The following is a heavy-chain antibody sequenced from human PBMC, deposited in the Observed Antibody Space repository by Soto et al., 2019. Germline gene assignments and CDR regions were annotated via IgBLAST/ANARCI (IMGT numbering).Heavy chain of an antibody. Sequence: PGESLKISCKGSGYSFTSYWIGWVRQMPGKGLEWMGIIYPGDSDTRYNPSFQGQVTISADKSISTAYLQWSRLKASDTAMYYCARAYSSSWSNYYYYGMDVWGQGTTVTVSS. CDR3: ARAYSSSWSNYYYYGMDV. J-gene: IGHJ6*02. D-gene: IGHD6-13*01. V-gene: IGHV5-51*01. CDR2: IYPGDSDT. CDR1: GYSFTSYW.